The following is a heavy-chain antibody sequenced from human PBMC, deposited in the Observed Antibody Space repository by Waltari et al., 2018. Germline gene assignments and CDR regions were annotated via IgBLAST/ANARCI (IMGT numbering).Heavy chain of an antibody. V-gene: IGHV4-39*01. CDR2: ISYGGAT. D-gene: IGHD3-16*01. J-gene: IGHJ3*01. Sequence: GWVRQPPGKGLEWTATISYGGATYNNPSLKSRVTISVDTSKNQFSLKLSSVTAADTAVYYCATYIGASIGTAAFDVWGQGTMVTVSS. CDR3: ATYIGASIGTAAFDV.